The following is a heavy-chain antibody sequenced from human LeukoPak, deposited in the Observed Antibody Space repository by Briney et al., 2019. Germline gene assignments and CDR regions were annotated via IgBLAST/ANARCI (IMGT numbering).Heavy chain of an antibody. V-gene: IGHV4-31*03. J-gene: IGHJ6*02. Sequence: SQTLSLTCTVSGGSISSGGYYWSWIRQHPGKGLEWIGYIYYSGSTYYNPSLKSRVTISVDTSKNQFSLKLSSVTAADTAVYYCARHAITIFGVVIITDYGMDVWGQGTTVTVSS. CDR2: IYYSGST. CDR1: GGSISSGGYY. CDR3: ARHAITIFGVVIITDYGMDV. D-gene: IGHD3-3*01.